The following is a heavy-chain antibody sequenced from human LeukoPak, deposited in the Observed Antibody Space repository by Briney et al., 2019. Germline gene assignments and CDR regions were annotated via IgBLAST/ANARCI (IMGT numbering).Heavy chain of an antibody. Sequence: ETLSLTCTVSGGSISSSVYYWGWIRLPQGKGLEWVSGINWNGGSTGYADSVKGRFTISRDNAKNSLYLQMNSLRAEDTAVYYCARGLSSFYNWFDPWGQGTLVTVSS. D-gene: IGHD6-19*01. V-gene: IGHV3-20*04. CDR2: INWNGGST. CDR1: GGSISSSVYY. CDR3: ARGLSSFYNWFDP. J-gene: IGHJ5*02.